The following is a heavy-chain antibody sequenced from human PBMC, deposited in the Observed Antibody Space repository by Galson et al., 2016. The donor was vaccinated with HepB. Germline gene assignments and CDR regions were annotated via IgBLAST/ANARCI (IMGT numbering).Heavy chain of an antibody. J-gene: IGHJ4*02. Sequence: SVKVSCKASGYTFTSYAMHWVRQAPGQRLEWMGWINAGNDNTKYSQKFQGRVTITRETSASTAYMELSSLRSEDTAVYYCTRDHMPLGYCSSSSCYPDYWGQGTLVTVSP. CDR1: GYTFTSYA. D-gene: IGHD2-15*01. V-gene: IGHV1-3*01. CDR2: INAGNDNT. CDR3: TRDHMPLGYCSSSSCYPDY.